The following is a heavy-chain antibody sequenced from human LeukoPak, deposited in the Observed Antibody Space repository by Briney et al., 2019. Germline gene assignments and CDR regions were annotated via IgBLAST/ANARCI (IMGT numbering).Heavy chain of an antibody. V-gene: IGHV5-10-1*01. D-gene: IGHD2-2*02. CDR3: ARQGRIEYCSSTSCHSPLDY. CDR2: IDPSDSYT. J-gene: IGHJ4*02. Sequence: GESLRISCQGSGYSFTSYWISWVRQMPGKVLEWMGRIDPSDSYTNYSPSFQGHVTISADKSISTAYLQWSSLKASDTAMYYCARQGRIEYCSSTSCHSPLDYWGQGTLVTVSS. CDR1: GYSFTSYW.